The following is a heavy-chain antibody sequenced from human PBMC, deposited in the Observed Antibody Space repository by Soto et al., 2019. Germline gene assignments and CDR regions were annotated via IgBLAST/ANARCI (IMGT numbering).Heavy chain of an antibody. D-gene: IGHD3-10*01. CDR3: ARNVWVRETTNKPNWFDP. J-gene: IGHJ5*02. CDR1: GGSISSSSYY. Sequence: SETLSLTCTVSGGSISSSSYYWGWIRQPPGKGLEWIGSIYYSGSTYYNPSLKSRVTISVDTSKNQFSLKLSPVTAADTAVYYCARNVWVRETTNKPNWFDPWGQGTLVTVSS. CDR2: IYYSGST. V-gene: IGHV4-39*01.